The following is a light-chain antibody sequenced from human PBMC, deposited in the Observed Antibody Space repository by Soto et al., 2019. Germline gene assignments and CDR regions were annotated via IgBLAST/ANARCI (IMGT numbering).Light chain of an antibody. J-gene: IGKJ1*01. CDR3: KQYYSNPGT. V-gene: IGKV4-1*01. Sequence: DIVMTQSPDSLAVSLGERATINCKSSQSVLYSSNNNNYLAWYQQKPGQPHKLLIYWAYTRESGVHDRFRGSGSGTDFTLTISSLQAEDVAVYYCKQYYSNPGTFGQGTKVDIK. CDR1: QSVLYSSNNNNY. CDR2: WAY.